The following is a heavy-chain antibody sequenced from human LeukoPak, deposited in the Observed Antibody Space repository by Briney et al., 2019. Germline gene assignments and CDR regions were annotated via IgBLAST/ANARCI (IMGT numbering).Heavy chain of an antibody. D-gene: IGHD2-21*02. CDR1: GFSFSKVW. CDR2: ILTTGESGTT. Sequence: GGSLTLSCAASGFSFSKVWMNWVRQTPGKGLEWVGRILTTGESGTTDYGTTDYASPVKGRFTISRDDSRNILYLQMNSLRTEDTAVYYCTTRVVTTNDFWGQGILVTVSS. V-gene: IGHV3-15*01. J-gene: IGHJ4*02. CDR3: TTRVVTTNDF.